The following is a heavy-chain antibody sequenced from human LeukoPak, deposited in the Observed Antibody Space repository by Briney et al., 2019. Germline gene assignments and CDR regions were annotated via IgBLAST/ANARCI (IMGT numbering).Heavy chain of an antibody. J-gene: IGHJ5*02. V-gene: IGHV3-21*01. CDR2: ISSSSSYI. CDR3: AREPRGWFDP. D-gene: IGHD1-14*01. CDR1: GFAFSSYS. Sequence: PGGSRSLSCAASGFAFSSYSLNWVRQAPGKGLEWVSSISSSSSYIYYADSVKGRFTISRDNAKNSLYLQMNSLRAEDTAVYYCAREPRGWFDPWGQGTLVTVSS.